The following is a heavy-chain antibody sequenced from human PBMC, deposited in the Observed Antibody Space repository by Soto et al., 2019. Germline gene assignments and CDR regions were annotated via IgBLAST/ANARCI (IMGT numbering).Heavy chain of an antibody. CDR3: ARGLLVVAALLHNWFDP. D-gene: IGHD2-15*01. Sequence: QVQLQQWGAGLLKPSETLSLTCAVYGGSFSGYYWSWIRQPPGKGLEWIGEINHSGSTNYNQSLKSRVTISVDTSKNQFSLKLSSVTAADTAVYYCARGLLVVAALLHNWFDPWGQGTLVTVSS. V-gene: IGHV4-34*01. CDR2: INHSGST. CDR1: GGSFSGYY. J-gene: IGHJ5*02.